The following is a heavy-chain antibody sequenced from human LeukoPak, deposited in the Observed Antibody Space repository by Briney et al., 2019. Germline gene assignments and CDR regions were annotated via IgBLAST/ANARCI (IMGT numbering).Heavy chain of an antibody. CDR3: ATGPLLSGYDWRYYFDY. J-gene: IGHJ4*02. CDR1: GYTLTELS. V-gene: IGHV1-24*01. D-gene: IGHD5-12*01. CDR2: FDPEDGET. Sequence: ASVKVSCKVSGYTLTELSMHWVRQAPGKGLEWMGGFDPEDGETIYAQKFQGRVTMTEDTSTDTAYMELSSLRSEDTAVYYCATGPLLSGYDWRYYFDYWGQGTLVTVSS.